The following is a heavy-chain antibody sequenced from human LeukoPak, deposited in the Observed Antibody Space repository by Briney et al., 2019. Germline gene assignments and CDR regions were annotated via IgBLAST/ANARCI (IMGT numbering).Heavy chain of an antibody. V-gene: IGHV1-24*01. J-gene: IGHJ4*02. CDR1: GYTLTGLS. D-gene: IGHD1-26*01. Sequence: ASVKVSCKVSGYTLTGLSMHWVRQAPGKGLEWMGGFDPEYGEPIYAQKFQGRVTMTEDTSTDTAYMELSSLRSEDTAVYYCATDFDVVGASKNYWGQGTLVTVSS. CDR3: ATDFDVVGASKNY. CDR2: FDPEYGEP.